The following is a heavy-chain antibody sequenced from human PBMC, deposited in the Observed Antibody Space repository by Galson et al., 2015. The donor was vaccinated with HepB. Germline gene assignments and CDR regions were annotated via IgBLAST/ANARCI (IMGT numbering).Heavy chain of an antibody. CDR3: AREDAPSWIQLWLFPFDY. J-gene: IGHJ4*02. V-gene: IGHV3-30*04. CDR1: GFTFSSYT. Sequence: LRLSCAASGFTFSSYTMHWVRQAPGKGLEWVAVISSDGGNKYYADSVKGRFTISRDNSKNTLYLQMNSLRAEDTAVYYCAREDAPSWIQLWLFPFDYWGQGTLVTVSS. D-gene: IGHD5-18*01. CDR2: ISSDGGNK.